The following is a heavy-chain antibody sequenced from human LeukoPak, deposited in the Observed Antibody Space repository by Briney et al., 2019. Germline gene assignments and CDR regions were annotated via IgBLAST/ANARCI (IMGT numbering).Heavy chain of an antibody. J-gene: IGHJ4*02. CDR3: ARVAIRGKNYYDSSGYYGY. CDR1: GYTFTGYY. Sequence: GASVKVSCKASGYTFTGYYTHWVRQAPGQGLEWMGWINPNSGGTNYAQKFQGRVTMTRDTSISTAYMELSRLRSDDTAVYYCARVAIRGKNYYDSSGYYGYWGQGTLVTVSS. CDR2: INPNSGGT. V-gene: IGHV1-2*02. D-gene: IGHD3-22*01.